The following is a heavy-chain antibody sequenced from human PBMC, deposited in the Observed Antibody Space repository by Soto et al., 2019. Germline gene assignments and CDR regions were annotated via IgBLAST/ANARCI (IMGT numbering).Heavy chain of an antibody. J-gene: IGHJ4*02. Sequence: SVKVSCKASGGTFSSYAISWVRQAPGQGLEWMGGIIPIFGTANYAQKFQGGVTITADESTSTAYMELSSLRSEDTAVYYFAVTYYDFWSGGSCYRPPSYWGQGTLVTVSS. D-gene: IGHD3-3*01. CDR3: AVTYYDFWSGGSCYRPPSY. CDR1: GGTFSSYA. CDR2: IIPIFGTA. V-gene: IGHV1-69*13.